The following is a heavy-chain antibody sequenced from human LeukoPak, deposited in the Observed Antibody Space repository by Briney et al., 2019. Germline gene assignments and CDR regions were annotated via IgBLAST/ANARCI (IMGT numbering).Heavy chain of an antibody. V-gene: IGHV3-23*01. D-gene: IGHD2-21*02. J-gene: IGHJ4*02. Sequence: GGSLRPSCAASGFTFSDYAMTWVRQAPGKGLEWVSIISANSGDSYYYADSVRGRFTISRDNSKNTLYLHMNIMRAEDTAVYFCAKGRGANCDGDCSSRILDCWGQGTLVTVSS. CDR3: AKGRGANCDGDCSSRILDC. CDR2: ISANSGDS. CDR1: GFTFSDYA.